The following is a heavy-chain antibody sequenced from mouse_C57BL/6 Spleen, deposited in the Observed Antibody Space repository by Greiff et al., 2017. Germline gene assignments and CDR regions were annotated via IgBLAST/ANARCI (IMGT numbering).Heavy chain of an antibody. CDR2: IDPSDSYT. Sequence: VQLQQPGAELVRPGTSVKLSCKASGYTFTSYWMHWVKQRPGQGLEWIGVIDPSDSYTNYNQKFKGKATLTVDTSSSTAYMQLSSLTSEDSAVYYCARGIYGSSSDYWGQGTTLTVSS. CDR3: ARGIYGSSSDY. CDR1: GYTFTSYW. J-gene: IGHJ2*01. V-gene: IGHV1-59*01. D-gene: IGHD1-1*01.